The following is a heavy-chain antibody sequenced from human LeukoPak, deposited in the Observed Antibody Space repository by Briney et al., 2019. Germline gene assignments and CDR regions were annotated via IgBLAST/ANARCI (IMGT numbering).Heavy chain of an antibody. CDR3: ARDGYYYDSSGYLYLDY. CDR2: IYYSGSN. D-gene: IGHD3-22*01. CDR1: GGSISSYY. Sequence: SETLSLTCTVSGGSISSYYWSWIRQPPGKGLEWIGYIYYSGSNNYNPSLKSRVTISVDTSKNQFSLKLSSVTAADTAVYYCARDGYYYDSSGYLYLDYWGQGTLVTVSS. J-gene: IGHJ4*02. V-gene: IGHV4-59*12.